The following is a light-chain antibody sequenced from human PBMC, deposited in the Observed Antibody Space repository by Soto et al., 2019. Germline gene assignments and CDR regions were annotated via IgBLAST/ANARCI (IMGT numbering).Light chain of an antibody. Sequence: QSVLTQPASVSGSPGQSITISCTGTSSDIGGLYNYVSWYQQHPDKAPKLLIYDVNDRPSGVSDRFSGSKSGNTASLTISGLQAEDEAVYFCSAYSSGATHVVFGGGTKLTVL. CDR1: SSDIGGLYNY. CDR2: DVN. V-gene: IGLV2-14*01. J-gene: IGLJ2*01. CDR3: SAYSSGATHVV.